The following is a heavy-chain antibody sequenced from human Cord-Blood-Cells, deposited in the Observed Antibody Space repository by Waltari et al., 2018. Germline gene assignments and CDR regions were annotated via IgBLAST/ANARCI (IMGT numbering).Heavy chain of an antibody. J-gene: IGHJ3*02. CDR1: GGTSSCLA. D-gene: IGHD6-6*01. V-gene: IGHV1-69*06. Sequence: QAKLVPAVPGVKKPGPSVKVSCKASGGTSSCLAITWLRQAPGPGLEWMGGIIPIFGTANYAQKFQGRVTITADKSTSTAYMELSSLRSEDTAVYYCARYSSSSGGAFDIWGQGTMVTVSS. CDR2: IIPIFGTA. CDR3: ARYSSSSGGAFDI.